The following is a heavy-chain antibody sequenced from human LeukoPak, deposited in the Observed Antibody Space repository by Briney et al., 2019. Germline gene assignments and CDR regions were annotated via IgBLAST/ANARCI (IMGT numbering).Heavy chain of an antibody. V-gene: IGHV4-59*01. CDR3: ARGLYASGSNYHLDY. J-gene: IGHJ4*02. CDR2: IYYTGSN. D-gene: IGHD3-10*01. Sequence: SETLSLTCTVSGGSISSYYWNWIRQPPGKGLEWIGYIYYTGSNNYNPSLKSRVTISVDTSKTHFSLKLSSVTAADTAVYYCARGLYASGSNYHLDYWGQGTLVTVSS. CDR1: GGSISSYY.